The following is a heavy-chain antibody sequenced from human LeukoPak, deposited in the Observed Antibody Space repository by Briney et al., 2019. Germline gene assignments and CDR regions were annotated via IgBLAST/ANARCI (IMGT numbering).Heavy chain of an antibody. CDR1: GFTFSSYS. J-gene: IGHJ4*02. Sequence: GGSLRLSCAASGFTFSSYSMNWVRQAPGKGLEWVSSISSSSSYIYYADSVKGRFTISRDNAKNSLYLQMNSLGAEDTAVYYCARDRDGYSDLLNWGQGTLVTVSS. V-gene: IGHV3-21*01. CDR3: ARDRDGYSDLLN. CDR2: ISSSSSYI. D-gene: IGHD5-24*01.